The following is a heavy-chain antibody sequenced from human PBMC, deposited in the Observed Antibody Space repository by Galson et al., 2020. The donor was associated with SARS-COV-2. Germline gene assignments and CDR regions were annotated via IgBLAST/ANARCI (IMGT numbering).Heavy chain of an antibody. CDR2: IYPGDSDT. Sequence: GESLKISCKGSGYSFTSYWIGWVRQIPGKGLEWMGIIYPGDSDTRYSPSFQGQVTISADKSISTAYLQWSSLKASDTAMYYCSRHRSFGELLSVPYFDYWGQGTLVTVSS. J-gene: IGHJ4*02. V-gene: IGHV5-51*01. CDR3: SRHRSFGELLSVPYFDY. D-gene: IGHD3-10*01. CDR1: GYSFTSYW.